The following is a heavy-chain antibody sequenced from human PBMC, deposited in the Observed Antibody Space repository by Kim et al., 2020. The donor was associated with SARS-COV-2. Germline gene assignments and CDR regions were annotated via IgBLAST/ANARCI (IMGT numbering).Heavy chain of an antibody. Sequence: SETLSLTCTVSGVSISSGGHYWIWIRQHPGKGLEWLGYIYGGGNTDYNPSLESRLTISIDTSKNQFSLNLTSVTAADTAVYFCTRGAQLLWFGEWGPGALVTVSS. J-gene: IGHJ4*02. D-gene: IGHD3-10*01. CDR1: GVSISSGGHY. V-gene: IGHV4-31*03. CDR2: IYGGGNT. CDR3: TRGAQLLWFGE.